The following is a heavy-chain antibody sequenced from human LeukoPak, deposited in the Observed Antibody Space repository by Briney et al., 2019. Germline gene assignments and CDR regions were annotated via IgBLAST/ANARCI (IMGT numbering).Heavy chain of an antibody. Sequence: PGGSLRLSCAASGFTFSSYGMHWVRQAPGKGLEWVAFIQYDGSNKYYADSVKGRFTISRDNSKNTLYLQMNSLRAEDTAVYYCAKDRGITIFSDRGAFDIWGQGTMVTVSS. CDR1: GFTFSSYG. D-gene: IGHD3-9*01. CDR2: IQYDGSNK. J-gene: IGHJ3*02. V-gene: IGHV3-30*02. CDR3: AKDRGITIFSDRGAFDI.